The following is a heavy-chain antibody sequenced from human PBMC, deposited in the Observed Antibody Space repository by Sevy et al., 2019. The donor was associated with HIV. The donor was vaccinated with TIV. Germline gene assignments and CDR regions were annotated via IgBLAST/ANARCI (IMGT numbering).Heavy chain of an antibody. Sequence: SETLSLTCTVSGGSISSSNYYWGWIRQPPGKGLEWIGTIYYSGSAYHNSSLKSRVTIFIDTSNNQFSLRLSSVTAADTAVYYCARRDYYGYSDSWGQGTLVTVSS. D-gene: IGHD3-3*01. V-gene: IGHV4-39*01. CDR1: GGSISSSNYY. CDR2: IYYSGSA. CDR3: ARRDYYGYSDS. J-gene: IGHJ4*02.